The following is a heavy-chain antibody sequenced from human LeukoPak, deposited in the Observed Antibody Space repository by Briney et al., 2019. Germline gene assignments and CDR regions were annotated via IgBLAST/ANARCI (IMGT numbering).Heavy chain of an antibody. J-gene: IGHJ6*03. CDR2: IIPIFGTA. Sequence: SVKVSCKASGGTFSSYAISWVRQAPGQGLECMGGIIPIFGTANYAQKFQGRVTITTDESTSTAYMELSSLRSEDTAVYYCARGEIGGRRYYYYYMDVWGKGTTVTVSS. D-gene: IGHD3-10*01. V-gene: IGHV1-69*05. CDR1: GGTFSSYA. CDR3: ARGEIGGRRYYYYYMDV.